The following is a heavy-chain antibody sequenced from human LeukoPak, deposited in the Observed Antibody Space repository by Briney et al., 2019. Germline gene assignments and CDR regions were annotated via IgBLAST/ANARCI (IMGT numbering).Heavy chain of an antibody. J-gene: IGHJ6*03. D-gene: IGHD3-10*01. V-gene: IGHV1-2*02. CDR2: INPNSGGT. Sequence: ASVKVSCKASGYTFTGYYMHWVRQAPGQGLEWMGWINPNSGGTNYAQKFQGRVTMTRDTSITTAYMELSNLRSDDTAVYYCARPYGSGSTWYMDVWGKGTTVTVSS. CDR1: GYTFTGYY. CDR3: ARPYGSGSTWYMDV.